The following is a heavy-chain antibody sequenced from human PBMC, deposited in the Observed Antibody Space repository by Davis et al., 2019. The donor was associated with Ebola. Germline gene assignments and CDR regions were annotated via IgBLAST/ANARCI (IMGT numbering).Heavy chain of an antibody. CDR2: IYTGDSDT. Sequence: GESLKISCKASGNTFSSHWIAWVRQMPGKGLEWMGIIYTGDSDTRYSPSFRGQVTISADKSIKTAFLQWNSLNASDTAMYYCASLRRTITGMDDGFDIWGQGTMVTVSS. CDR1: GNTFSSHW. J-gene: IGHJ3*02. D-gene: IGHD2-8*02. V-gene: IGHV5-51*01. CDR3: ASLRRTITGMDDGFDI.